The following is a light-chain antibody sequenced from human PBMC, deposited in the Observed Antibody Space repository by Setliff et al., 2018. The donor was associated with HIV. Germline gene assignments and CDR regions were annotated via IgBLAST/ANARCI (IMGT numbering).Light chain of an antibody. Sequence: QSALTQPPSVSEAPRQRVTISCSGSDSNIGNNAVNWYQQLPGKAPKLLIYYDDLLPSGVSDRFSGSKSGTSASLAISGLQSEDEADYYCAAWDDRLNAVVFGGGTKVTV. CDR1: DSNIGNNA. CDR3: AAWDDRLNAVV. V-gene: IGLV1-36*01. J-gene: IGLJ2*01. CDR2: YDD.